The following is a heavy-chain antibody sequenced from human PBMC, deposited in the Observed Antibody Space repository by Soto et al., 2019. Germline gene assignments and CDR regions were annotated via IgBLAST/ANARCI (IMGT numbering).Heavy chain of an antibody. D-gene: IGHD3-22*01. Sequence: SETLSLTCTVSGGSISSSSYYWGWIRQPPGKGLEWIGSIFYSGSTYYNPSLKSRVTISVDTSKNQFSLKLSSVTAADTAVYYCARQASGYYYGWFDPWGQGTLVTVSS. J-gene: IGHJ5*02. CDR2: IFYSGST. V-gene: IGHV4-39*01. CDR1: GGSISSSSYY. CDR3: ARQASGYYYGWFDP.